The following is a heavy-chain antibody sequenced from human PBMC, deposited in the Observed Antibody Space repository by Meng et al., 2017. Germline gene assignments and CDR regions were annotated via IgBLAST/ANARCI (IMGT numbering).Heavy chain of an antibody. Sequence: ASVKVSCKPSGYTVTAYYIHWVRQAPGQGLEWMGHINPDTGDTLYAQKFQGRVSMTGDTSISTAYVELSGLRSDDTAVYYCARDENISLGKLFGDYWGQGTLVTVSS. V-gene: IGHV1-2*06. J-gene: IGHJ4*02. CDR3: ARDENISLGKLFGDY. CDR2: INPDTGDT. CDR1: GYTVTAYY. D-gene: IGHD2-21*01.